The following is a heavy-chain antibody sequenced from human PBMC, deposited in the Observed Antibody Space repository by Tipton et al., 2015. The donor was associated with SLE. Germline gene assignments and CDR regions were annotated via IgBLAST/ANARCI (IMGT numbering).Heavy chain of an antibody. Sequence: TLSLTCVVSGYSISSGYYWGWVRQPPGKGLEWIGSIYHSGSTYYNPSLKSRVTMSVDTSKNQFSLRLSSVTAADTAVYYCARGYPFDPWGQGTLVTVSS. CDR2: IYHSGST. CDR1: GYSISSGYY. V-gene: IGHV4-38-2*01. D-gene: IGHD6-13*01. CDR3: ARGYPFDP. J-gene: IGHJ5*02.